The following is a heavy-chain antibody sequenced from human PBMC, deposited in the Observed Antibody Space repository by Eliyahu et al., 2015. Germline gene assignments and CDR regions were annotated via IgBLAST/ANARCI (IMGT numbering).Heavy chain of an antibody. V-gene: IGHV3-23*04. CDR1: GFTLSSYA. J-gene: IGHJ4*02. Sequence: EVQLVESGGGLIQPGGSLRLSCXASGFTLSSYAMSWVXQAXGKGLEXVSTITGSGGNTXYADSVEGRFTISRDNSKSTLCLQMSSLRAEDTAVYYCAKAAAHSSGYRFHDWGQGTLVTVSS. CDR2: ITGSGGNT. D-gene: IGHD3-22*01. CDR3: AKAAAHSSGYRFHD.